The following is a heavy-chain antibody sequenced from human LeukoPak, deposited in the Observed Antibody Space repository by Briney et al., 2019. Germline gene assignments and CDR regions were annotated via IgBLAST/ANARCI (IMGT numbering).Heavy chain of an antibody. J-gene: IGHJ6*04. D-gene: IGHD2-2*01. Sequence: PSETLSLTCAVYGGSFSGYYWSWIRQPPGKGLEWIGEINHSGSTNYNPSLKSRVTISVDTSKNQFSLKLSSVTAADTAVCYCARFVRHCSSTSCYYYYGMDVWGKGTTVTVSS. CDR2: INHSGST. CDR1: GGSFSGYY. CDR3: ARFVRHCSSTSCYYYYGMDV. V-gene: IGHV4-34*01.